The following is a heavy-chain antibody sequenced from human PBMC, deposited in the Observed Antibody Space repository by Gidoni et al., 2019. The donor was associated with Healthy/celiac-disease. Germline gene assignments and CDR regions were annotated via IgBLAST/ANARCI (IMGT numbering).Heavy chain of an antibody. D-gene: IGHD3-3*01. J-gene: IGHJ4*02. Sequence: QVQLVQSGAEVKKPGASVKVSCKASGYTFTSYYMHWVRQAPGQGLEWMGIINPSGGSTSYAQKFQGRVTRTRDTSTSTVYMELSSLRSEDTAVYYCARVPPHGDFWSGTFDYWGQGTLVTVSS. CDR3: ARVPPHGDFWSGTFDY. CDR2: INPSGGST. CDR1: GYTFTSYY. V-gene: IGHV1-46*03.